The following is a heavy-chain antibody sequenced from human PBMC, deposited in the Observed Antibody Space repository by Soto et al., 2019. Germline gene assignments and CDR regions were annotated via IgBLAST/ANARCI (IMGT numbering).Heavy chain of an antibody. J-gene: IGHJ4*02. V-gene: IGHV3-30-3*01. CDR3: ARAGGRRVTGGFDY. CDR1: GFTFSSYA. Sequence: QVQLVESGGGVVQPGRSLRLSCAASGFTFSSYAMHWVRQAPGKGLEWVAVISYDGSNKYYADSVKGRFTISRDNSKKTLYLQMNSLRAEDTAVYYCARAGGRRVTGGFDYWGQGTLVTVSS. D-gene: IGHD2-8*02. CDR2: ISYDGSNK.